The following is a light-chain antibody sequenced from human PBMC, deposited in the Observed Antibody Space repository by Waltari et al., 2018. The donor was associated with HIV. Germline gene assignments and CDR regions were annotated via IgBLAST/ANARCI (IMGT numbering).Light chain of an antibody. CDR3: CSYAGSSTYV. J-gene: IGLJ1*01. CDR1: SSAVGGYTF. CDR2: DVS. V-gene: IGLV2-23*02. Sequence: QSALTQPASVSGSPGQSITISCTGTSSAVGGYTFVSWYQQHPGKAPKLMIYDVSKRPSGVSNRFSGSKSGNTASLTISGLQAEDEADYCCCSYAGSSTYVFGTGTKVTVL.